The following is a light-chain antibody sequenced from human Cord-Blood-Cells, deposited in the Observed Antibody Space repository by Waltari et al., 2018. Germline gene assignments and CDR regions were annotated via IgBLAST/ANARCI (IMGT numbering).Light chain of an antibody. V-gene: IGLV2-23*01. J-gene: IGLJ2*01. Sequence: QSALTQPASVSGSPGQSITISCTGTSSDVGSYNLVSCYQHHPGKAPKLMIYEGSKRPSGVSNRFSGSKSGNTASLTISGLQAEDEADYYCCSYAGSSTVVFGGGTKLTVL. CDR2: EGS. CDR1: SSDVGSYNL. CDR3: CSYAGSSTVV.